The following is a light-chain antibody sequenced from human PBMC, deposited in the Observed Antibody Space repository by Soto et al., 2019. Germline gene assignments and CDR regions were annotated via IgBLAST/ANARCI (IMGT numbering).Light chain of an antibody. J-gene: IGKJ1*01. V-gene: IGKV3-15*01. CDR2: SAS. Sequence: ETVMTQSPGTLSVSLGEIATLSFRASQSVSSKLAWYQQRPGKAPRLLSDSASTRATGIPARFSGSGSGTEFTLTICSLQSENFAVYYRHQYKNWLTWTFCQGT. CDR1: QSVSSK. CDR3: HQYKNWLTWT.